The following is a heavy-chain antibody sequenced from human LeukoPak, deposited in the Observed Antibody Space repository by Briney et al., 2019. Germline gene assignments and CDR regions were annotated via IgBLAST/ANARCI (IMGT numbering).Heavy chain of an antibody. CDR3: ASQFYDILTGYSSYYFDY. Sequence: SETLSLTCAVYGGSFSGYYWSWIRQPPGKGLEWIGEINHSGSTNYNPSLKSRVTISVDTSKNQFSLKLSSVTAADTAVYYCASQFYDILTGYSSYYFDYWGQGTLVTVSS. CDR2: INHSGST. J-gene: IGHJ4*02. CDR1: GGSFSGYY. D-gene: IGHD3-9*01. V-gene: IGHV4-34*01.